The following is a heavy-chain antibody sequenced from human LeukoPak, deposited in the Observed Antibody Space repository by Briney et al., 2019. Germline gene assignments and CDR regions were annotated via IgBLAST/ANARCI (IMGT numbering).Heavy chain of an antibody. J-gene: IGHJ4*02. D-gene: IGHD3-10*01. V-gene: IGHV4-38-2*02. CDR1: GYSISSGYY. CDR3: ARLGRVWFGELLGYYFDY. CDR2: IYHSGST. Sequence: SETLSLTCTVSGYSISSGYYWGWIRQPPGKGLEWIGSIYHSGSTYYSPSLKSRVTISVDTSKNQFSLKLSSVTAADTAVYYCARLGRVWFGELLGYYFDYWGQGTLVTVSS.